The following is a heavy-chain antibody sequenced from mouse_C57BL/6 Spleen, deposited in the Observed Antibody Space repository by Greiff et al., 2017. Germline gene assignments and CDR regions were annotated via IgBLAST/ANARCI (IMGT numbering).Heavy chain of an antibody. V-gene: IGHV1-50*01. Sequence: VQLQQPGAELVKPGASVKLSCKASGYTFTSYWMQWVKQRPGQGLEWIGEIDPSGGYTNYNQKFKGKATMTVGTSSSTAYMQLSSLTSEYSAVNNCAVLRRDWYFDVWGTGTTVTVSS. CDR1: GYTFTSYW. CDR3: AVLRRDWYFDV. CDR2: IDPSGGYT. J-gene: IGHJ1*03. D-gene: IGHD1-1*01.